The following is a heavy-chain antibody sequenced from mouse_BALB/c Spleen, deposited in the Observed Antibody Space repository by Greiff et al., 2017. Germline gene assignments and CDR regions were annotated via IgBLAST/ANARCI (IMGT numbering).Heavy chain of an antibody. CDR3: ARNGRYGYYAMDY. Sequence: QVQLQQSGPGLVQPSQSLSITCTVSGFSLTSYGVHWVRQSPGKGLEWLGVIWSGGSTDYNAAFISRLSISKDNSKSQVFFKMNSLQANDTAIYYCARNGRYGYYAMDYWGQGTSVTVSS. V-gene: IGHV2-2*02. J-gene: IGHJ4*01. CDR2: IWSGGST. CDR1: GFSLTSYG. D-gene: IGHD2-14*01.